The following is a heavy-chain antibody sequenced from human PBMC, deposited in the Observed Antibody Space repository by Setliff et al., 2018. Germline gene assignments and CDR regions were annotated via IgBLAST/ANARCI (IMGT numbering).Heavy chain of an antibody. Sequence: SETLSLTCAAYGGTFSDYYWTWIRQPPGKGLEWIGEINHSGSTNYNPSLKSRVTISVDTSKNQFSLKLSSVTAADTAVYYCARERRFCIGSGCYSGNYYYYMDVWGKGTTVTVSS. D-gene: IGHD2-15*01. J-gene: IGHJ6*03. CDR1: GGTFSDYY. V-gene: IGHV4-34*01. CDR3: ARERRFCIGSGCYSGNYYYYMDV. CDR2: INHSGST.